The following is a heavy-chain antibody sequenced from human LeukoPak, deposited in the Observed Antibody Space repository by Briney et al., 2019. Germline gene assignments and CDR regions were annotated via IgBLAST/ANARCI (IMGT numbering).Heavy chain of an antibody. V-gene: IGHV3-21*01. D-gene: IGHD6-19*01. CDR3: ARIGPSGWDV. Sequence: PGGSLRLSCAASGFTVSSNYMSWVRQAPGKGLEWVSSISSSSSYIYYADSVKGRFTISRDNAKNSLYLQMNSLRAEDTAVYYCARIGPSGWDVWGKGTTVTISS. CDR2: ISSSSSYI. CDR1: GFTVSSNY. J-gene: IGHJ6*04.